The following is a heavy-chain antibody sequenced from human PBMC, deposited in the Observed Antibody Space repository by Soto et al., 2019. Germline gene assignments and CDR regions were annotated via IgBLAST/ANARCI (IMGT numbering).Heavy chain of an antibody. CDR3: AREAVAGTSY. D-gene: IGHD6-19*01. Sequence: QVQLQQWGAGLLKPSETLSLTCAVYGGSFSGYYWSWIRQPPGKGLEWIGEINHSGSTNYNPSLKSRVTISVDTSKNQFSLKLSSATAADTAVYYCAREAVAGTSYWGQGTLVTVSS. V-gene: IGHV4-34*01. CDR1: GGSFSGYY. J-gene: IGHJ4*02. CDR2: INHSGST.